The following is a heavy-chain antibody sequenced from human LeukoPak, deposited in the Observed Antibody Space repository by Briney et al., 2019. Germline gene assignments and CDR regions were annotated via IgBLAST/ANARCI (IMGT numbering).Heavy chain of an antibody. D-gene: IGHD6-19*01. CDR1: GYTFTSYY. CDR3: ASPEAGPGDYYYYGMDV. J-gene: IGHJ6*02. CDR2: INPSGGST. Sequence: ASVKVSCKASGYTFTSYYMHWVRQAPGQGLEWMGIINPSGGSTSYAQKFQGRVTMTRDTSTSTVYIELSSLRSEDTAVYYCASPEAGPGDYYYYGMDVWGQGTTVTVSS. V-gene: IGHV1-46*01.